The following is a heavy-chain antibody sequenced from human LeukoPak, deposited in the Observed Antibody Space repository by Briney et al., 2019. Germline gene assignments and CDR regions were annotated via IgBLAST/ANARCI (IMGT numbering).Heavy chain of an antibody. CDR1: GYTFTNYD. D-gene: IGHD6-13*01. Sequence: ASVKVSCKSSGYTFTNYDINWVRQATGQGLEWMGWLHPTTGNTGYAQKFQGRVTITRNTSISTVYMELSSLRSDDTAMYYCARVTRSSCSDYWGQGTLVTVSS. J-gene: IGHJ4*02. CDR3: ARVTRSSCSDY. CDR2: LHPTTGNT. V-gene: IGHV1-8*02.